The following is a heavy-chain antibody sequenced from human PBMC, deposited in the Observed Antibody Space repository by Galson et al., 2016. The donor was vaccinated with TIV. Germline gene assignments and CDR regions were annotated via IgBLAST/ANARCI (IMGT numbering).Heavy chain of an antibody. CDR2: ISSDGNNK. J-gene: IGHJ4*02. Sequence: SLRLSCAASGFIISPYGLHWVRQAPGKGLEWVAVISSDGNNKDYADSVKGRFTISRDNSKNTLYLQMSSLRPEDTAVYYCASETFYYDIRDYAPLRFWGQGTLVTVSS. V-gene: IGHV3-30*03. CDR1: GFIISPYG. CDR3: ASETFYYDIRDYAPLRF. D-gene: IGHD3-22*01.